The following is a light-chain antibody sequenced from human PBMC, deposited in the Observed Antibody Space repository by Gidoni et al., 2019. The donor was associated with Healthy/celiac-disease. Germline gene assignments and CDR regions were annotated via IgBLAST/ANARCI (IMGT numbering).Light chain of an antibody. CDR3: QQLNSYPRT. V-gene: IGKV1-9*01. CDR1: QGISSY. Sequence: TQLTQSPSFLSASVGDSVNITCRASQGISSYLAWYQQQPGKAPKLLIYAASTLQSGVPSMFSGSGSGTEFTLTISSLQPEDFATYYCQQLNSYPRTFGQGTKVEIK. CDR2: AAS. J-gene: IGKJ1*01.